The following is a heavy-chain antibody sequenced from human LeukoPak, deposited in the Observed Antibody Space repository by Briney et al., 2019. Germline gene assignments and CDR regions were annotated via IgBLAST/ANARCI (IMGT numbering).Heavy chain of an antibody. D-gene: IGHD3-16*02. CDR1: GFTFSTHA. J-gene: IGHJ4*02. CDR2: ISGSGSNV. V-gene: IGHV3-23*01. CDR3: AKAWWLSCYFDY. Sequence: GASLRLSCTGSGFTFSTHAMNWVRQAPGKGLEWVSAISGSGSNVYYADSVKGRFTISRDNPKNTLYLQMNSLRVEDTAVYYCAKAWWLSCYFDYWGQGTLVTASS.